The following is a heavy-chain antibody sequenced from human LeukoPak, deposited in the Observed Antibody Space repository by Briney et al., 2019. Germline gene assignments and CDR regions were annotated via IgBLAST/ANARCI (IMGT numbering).Heavy chain of an antibody. CDR3: ARDGHGVPLDY. D-gene: IGHD4-17*01. J-gene: IGHJ4*02. Sequence: GGSLRLSCAASGLSFSSYAMHWVRQAPGKGLEWVAVISYDGTEEYYGDSVKGRFTISRDNSKNTLYLQMNSLRAEDTALYYCARDGHGVPLDYWGQGTLVTVSP. CDR1: GLSFSSYA. CDR2: ISYDGTEE. V-gene: IGHV3-30-3*01.